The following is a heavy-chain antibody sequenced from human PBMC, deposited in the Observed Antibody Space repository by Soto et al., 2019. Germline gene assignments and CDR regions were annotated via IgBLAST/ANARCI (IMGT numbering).Heavy chain of an antibody. D-gene: IGHD3-9*01. CDR1: GFNLSHPW. CDR2: IKSKTDGGTA. V-gene: IGHV3-15*01. Sequence: PGGSLRLSCVASGFNLSHPWMTWVRQAAGKGLEWAGRIKSKTDGGTADYAAPVKGRATISRDDSKNTVYLQMNSLKTEDTAVYYCTTGIYYDILTGYHNVAYWGQGALVTVS. J-gene: IGHJ4*02. CDR3: TTGIYYDILTGYHNVAY.